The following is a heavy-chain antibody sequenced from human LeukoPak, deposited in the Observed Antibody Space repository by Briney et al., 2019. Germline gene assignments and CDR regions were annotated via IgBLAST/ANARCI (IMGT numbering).Heavy chain of an antibody. CDR1: GFTYSSYA. CDR2: ISVSGGST. J-gene: IGHJ4*02. V-gene: IGHV3-23*01. CDR3: AKDFVVVPGNVNYFDY. D-gene: IGHD2-21*02. Sequence: PGGSLRLSCAASGFTYSSYAMSWVRQAPGKGLEWVSAISVSGGSTYYADSVKGRFTVSRDNSKNTLYVQMKSLRAEDTAVYYCAKDFVVVPGNVNYFDYWGQGTLVTVSS.